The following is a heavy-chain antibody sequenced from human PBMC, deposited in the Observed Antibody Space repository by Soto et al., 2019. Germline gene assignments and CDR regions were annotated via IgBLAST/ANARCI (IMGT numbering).Heavy chain of an antibody. Sequence: QVQLVQSGSEVKKPGSSVRVSCKASGGSVSNSAISWLRQAPGQGLEWMGGIIPIFGPAIYARKFQGRFTISADESTGKAYMELNNVRSDDTDVYYCGRGSSLTKVEYWGQGTLGTVSS. V-gene: IGHV1-69*01. CDR3: GRGSSLTKVEY. D-gene: IGHD6-6*01. CDR2: IIPIFGPA. J-gene: IGHJ4*02. CDR1: GGSVSNSA.